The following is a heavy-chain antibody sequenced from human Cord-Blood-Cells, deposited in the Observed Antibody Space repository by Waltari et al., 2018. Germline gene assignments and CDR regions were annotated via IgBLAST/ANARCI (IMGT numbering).Heavy chain of an antibody. J-gene: IGHJ4*02. V-gene: IGHV1-58*01. CDR2: IVVGSGNT. Sequence: QMQLVQSGPEVKKPGTSVKVSCKASGFTFTSSAVQWGRQARGQRLEWIGWIVVGSGNTNYAQKYQERVTITRDMSTSTAYMELSSLRSEDTAVYYCAAVQYCSGGSCYDYWGQGTLVTVSS. CDR1: GFTFTSSA. CDR3: AAVQYCSGGSCYDY. D-gene: IGHD2-15*01.